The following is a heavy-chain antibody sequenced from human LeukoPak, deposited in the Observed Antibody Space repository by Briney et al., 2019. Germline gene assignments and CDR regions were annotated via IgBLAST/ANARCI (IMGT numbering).Heavy chain of an antibody. CDR2: IYYSGST. CDR3: ARGVVIAPQTFDY. CDR1: GASIDSYY. V-gene: IGHV4-59*01. Sequence: PSETLSLTCTISGASIDSYYWSWIRQPPGKGLEWIGYIYYSGSTNYNPSLKSRVTISVDTSKNQFSLRLRPVTAADTAVYYCARGVVIAPQTFDYWGQGTLVTVSS. D-gene: IGHD2-21*01. J-gene: IGHJ4*02.